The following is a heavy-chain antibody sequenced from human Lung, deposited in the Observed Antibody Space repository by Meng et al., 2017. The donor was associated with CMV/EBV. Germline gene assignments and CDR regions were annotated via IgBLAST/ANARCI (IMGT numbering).Heavy chain of an antibody. J-gene: IGHJ6*02. CDR1: DFIFSTFS. CDR2: ISSSSSYI. CDR3: ARERPMVRGNFPHNYYGMDV. Sequence: GGSLRLSCAASDFIFSTFSMNWVRQAPGKGLEWVSHISSSSSYIYYADSVKGRFTISRDNSKKSLILQIHSLRAEDTAVYYCARERPMVRGNFPHNYYGMDVWGQGTTVTVSS. V-gene: IGHV3-21*01. D-gene: IGHD3-10*01.